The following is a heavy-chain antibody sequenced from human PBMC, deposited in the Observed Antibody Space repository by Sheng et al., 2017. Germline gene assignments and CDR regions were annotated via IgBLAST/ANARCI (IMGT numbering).Heavy chain of an antibody. CDR2: IKSKTDGGTT. V-gene: IGHV3-15*01. Sequence: EVQLVESGGGLVKPGGSLRLSCAASGFTFSNAWMSWVRQAPGKGLEWVGRIKSKTDGGTTDYAAPVKGRFTISRDDSKNTLYLQMNSLKTEDTAVYYCTTDREWFRELLYGWDDYWGQGTPGHRLL. D-gene: IGHD3-10*01. CDR3: TTDREWFRELLYGWDDY. J-gene: IGHJ4*02. CDR1: GFTFSNAW.